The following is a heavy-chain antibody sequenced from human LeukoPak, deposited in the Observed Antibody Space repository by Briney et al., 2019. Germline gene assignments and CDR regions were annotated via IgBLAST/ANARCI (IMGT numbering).Heavy chain of an antibody. Sequence: SQTLSLTCVISGDSVSSNSTAWNWIRHSPSRGLEWLGRTYYRSKWYNDYAVSVKSRITIDPDTSKNQFSLQLNSVTPGDTAVYYCARGVALDPWGQGILVTVSS. CDR3: ARGVALDP. CDR2: TYYRSKWYN. V-gene: IGHV6-1*01. CDR1: GDSVSSNSTA. D-gene: IGHD2-15*01. J-gene: IGHJ5*02.